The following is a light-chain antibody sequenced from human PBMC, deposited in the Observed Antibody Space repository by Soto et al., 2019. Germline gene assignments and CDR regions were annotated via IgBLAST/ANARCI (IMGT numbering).Light chain of an antibody. Sequence: DIQMTQSPSSLSASVGDRVTITCRASQGISNYLAWYQQKPGKVPTLLIYAASTLQSGVPSRFSGSGSGTAFTLTISSMQPEDVATYYCQKYTSAPPWTFGHGTKVEIK. V-gene: IGKV1-27*01. CDR3: QKYTSAPPWT. CDR1: QGISNY. J-gene: IGKJ1*01. CDR2: AAS.